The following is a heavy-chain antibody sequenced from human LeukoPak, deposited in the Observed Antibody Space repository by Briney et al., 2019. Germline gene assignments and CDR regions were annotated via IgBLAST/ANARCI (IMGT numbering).Heavy chain of an antibody. CDR2: MNPNSGNT. Sequence: ASVKVSCKASGYTFTSYGINWVRQATGQGLEWMGWMNPNSGNTGYAQKFQGRVTMTRNTSISTAYMELSSLRSEDTAVYYCARPPPPMLGTWVDPWGQGTLVTVSS. V-gene: IGHV1-8*01. CDR3: ARPPPPMLGTWVDP. D-gene: IGHD3-16*01. J-gene: IGHJ5*02. CDR1: GYTFTSYG.